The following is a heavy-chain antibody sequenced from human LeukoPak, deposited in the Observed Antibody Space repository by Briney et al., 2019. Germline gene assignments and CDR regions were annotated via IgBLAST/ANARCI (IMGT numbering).Heavy chain of an antibody. CDR2: IHYSGRT. Sequence: PSETLSLTCTVSGGSISSSTSHWGWIRQPPGKGLEWIGTIHYSGRTYYNPSLESRVTISVDTSKNQFSLNLTSVTAADTAVYYCARRGYCSSTTCYAGGGFDYWGQGTLVTVSS. J-gene: IGHJ4*02. D-gene: IGHD2-2*01. CDR1: GGSISSSTSH. CDR3: ARRGYCSSTTCYAGGGFDY. V-gene: IGHV4-39*01.